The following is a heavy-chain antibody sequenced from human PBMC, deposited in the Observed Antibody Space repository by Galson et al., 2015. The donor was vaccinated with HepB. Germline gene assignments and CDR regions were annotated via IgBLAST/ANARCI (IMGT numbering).Heavy chain of an antibody. V-gene: IGHV3-48*03. CDR2: ISSSGKAT. CDR3: ARGGYCFDY. CDR1: GFTFNSYE. J-gene: IGHJ4*02. Sequence: SLRLSCAASGFTFNSYEMNWVRQAPGKGLEWISYISSSGKATYYADSVKGRFTMSRDNVKNSVYLQMNSLRADDTAVYYCARGGYCFDYWGQGSLVTVSS. D-gene: IGHD3-16*01.